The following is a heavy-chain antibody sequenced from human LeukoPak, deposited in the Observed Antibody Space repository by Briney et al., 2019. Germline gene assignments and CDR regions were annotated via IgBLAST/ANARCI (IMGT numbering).Heavy chain of an antibody. CDR1: GFTFSSYS. V-gene: IGHV3-21*01. D-gene: IGHD2-15*01. CDR3: ARELVDACNGGSCYSPYYYYYMDV. CDR2: ISSSSSYI. Sequence: GGSLRLSCAASGFTFSSYSMNWVRQAPGKGLEWVSSISSSSSYIYYADSVKGRFTISRDNAKNSLYLQMNSLRAEDTAVYYCARELVDACNGGSCYSPYYYYYMDVWGKGTTVTVSS. J-gene: IGHJ6*03.